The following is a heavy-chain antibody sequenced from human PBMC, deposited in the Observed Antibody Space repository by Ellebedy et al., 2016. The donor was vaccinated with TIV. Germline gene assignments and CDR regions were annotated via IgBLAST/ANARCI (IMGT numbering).Heavy chain of an antibody. CDR2: IRSKAYGGTT. J-gene: IGHJ6*02. CDR1: GFTFGDYA. V-gene: IGHV3-49*03. CDR3: TAPRGRYSNYGMDV. D-gene: IGHD3-10*01. Sequence: GESLKISCTASGFTFGDYAMSWFRQAPGKVLEWVGFIRSKAYGGTTEYAASVKGRFTFSRDDSKNTVYLDMNSLETEDTAVYYCTAPRGRYSNYGMDVWGQGTTVTVSS.